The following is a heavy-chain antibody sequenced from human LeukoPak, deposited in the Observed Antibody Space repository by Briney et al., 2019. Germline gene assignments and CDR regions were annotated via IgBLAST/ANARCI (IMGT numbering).Heavy chain of an antibody. CDR1: GYTFTSYD. CDR2: MNPNSGNT. V-gene: IGHV1-8*01. J-gene: IGHJ5*02. D-gene: IGHD2-15*01. CDR3: ARGGMVAARYNWFDP. Sequence: ASVKVSCKASGYTFTSYDINWVRQATGQGLEWMGWMNPNSGNTGYAQKFQCRVTMTRNTSISTAYMELSSLRSEDTAVYYCARGGMVAARYNWFDPWGQGTLVTVSS.